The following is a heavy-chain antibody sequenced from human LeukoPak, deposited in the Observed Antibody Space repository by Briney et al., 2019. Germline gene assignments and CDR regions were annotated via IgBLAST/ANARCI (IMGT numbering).Heavy chain of an antibody. V-gene: IGHV3-9*01. CDR3: AKDIVGYYDSRVFDY. D-gene: IGHD3-22*01. J-gene: IGHJ4*02. CDR2: ISWNSGSI. Sequence: GRSLRLPCAASGFTFDDYAMHWVRQAPGKGLEWVSGISWNSGSIGYADSVKGRFTISRDNAKNSLYLQMNSLGAEDTALYYCAKDIVGYYDSRVFDYWGQGTLVTVSS. CDR1: GFTFDDYA.